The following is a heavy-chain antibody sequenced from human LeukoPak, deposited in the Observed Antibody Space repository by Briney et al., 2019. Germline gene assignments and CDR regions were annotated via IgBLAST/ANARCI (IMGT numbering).Heavy chain of an antibody. CDR3: ASTKYSSGHPVYYYYYYYMDV. CDR1: GYTFTSYD. J-gene: IGHJ6*03. V-gene: IGHV1-8*01. D-gene: IGHD6-19*01. Sequence: ASVKVSCKASGYTFTSYDINLVRQATGQGLEWMGWMNPNSGNTGYAQKFQGRVTMTRNTSISTAYMELSSLRSEDTAVYYCASTKYSSGHPVYYYYYYYMDVWGKGTTVTVSS. CDR2: MNPNSGNT.